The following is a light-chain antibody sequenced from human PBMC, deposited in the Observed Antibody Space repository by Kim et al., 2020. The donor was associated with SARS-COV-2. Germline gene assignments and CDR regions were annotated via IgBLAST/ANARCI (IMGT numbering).Light chain of an antibody. CDR3: QQSGAT. Sequence: WSPGARAPLSCRASQSVSRSYFGWYQQKPGQAPRLLMYATSTRATGIPDRFSGSGSGTDFTLTIDRLEPEDFAVYYCQQSGATFGQGTRLAIK. CDR2: ATS. CDR1: QSVSRSY. V-gene: IGKV3-20*01. J-gene: IGKJ5*01.